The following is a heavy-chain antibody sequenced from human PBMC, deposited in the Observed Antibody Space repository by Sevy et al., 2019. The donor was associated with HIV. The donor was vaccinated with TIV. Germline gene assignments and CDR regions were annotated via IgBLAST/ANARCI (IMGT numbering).Heavy chain of an antibody. Sequence: SETLSLTCTVSGGSISSYYWSWIRQPPGKGLEWIGYIYYSGSTNYNPSLKSRVTISVETSKNQFALKLSSVTAADTAVYYCARGNYDFWSGSPDGMDVWGQGTTVTVSS. D-gene: IGHD3-3*01. J-gene: IGHJ6*02. CDR1: GGSISSYY. CDR3: ARGNYDFWSGSPDGMDV. CDR2: IYYSGST. V-gene: IGHV4-59*01.